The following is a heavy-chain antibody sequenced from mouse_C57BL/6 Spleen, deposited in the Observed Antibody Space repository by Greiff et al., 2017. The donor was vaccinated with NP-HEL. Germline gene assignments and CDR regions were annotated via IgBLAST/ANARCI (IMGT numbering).Heavy chain of an antibody. V-gene: IGHV14-4*01. CDR3: TPYYGSSYWYFDV. CDR2: IDPENGDT. D-gene: IGHD1-1*01. J-gene: IGHJ1*03. Sequence: VQLQQSGAELVRPGASVKLSCTASGFNIKDDYMHWVKQRPEQGLEWIGWIDPENGDTEYASKFQGKATITADTSSNTAYLQLSSLTSEDTAVYYCTPYYGSSYWYFDVWGTGTTVTVSS. CDR1: GFNIKDDY.